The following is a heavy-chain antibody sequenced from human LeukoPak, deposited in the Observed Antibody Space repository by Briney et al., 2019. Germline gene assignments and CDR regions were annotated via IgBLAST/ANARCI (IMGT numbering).Heavy chain of an antibody. CDR1: GFTFSSYA. J-gene: IGHJ4*02. V-gene: IGHV3-30-3*01. CDR2: ISDDGSNK. Sequence: GGSLRLSCAASGFTFSSYAMHWVRQAPGKGLEWVAVISDDGSNKYYADSVKGRFTISRDNSKNTLYLQMNSLRAEDTAVYYCARDGDLDFWELNHYHFDYWGQGTLVTVSS. CDR3: ARDGDLDFWELNHYHFDY. D-gene: IGHD3-3*01.